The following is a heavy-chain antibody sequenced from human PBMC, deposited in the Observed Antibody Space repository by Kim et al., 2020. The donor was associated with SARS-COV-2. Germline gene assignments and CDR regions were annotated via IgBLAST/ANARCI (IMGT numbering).Heavy chain of an antibody. J-gene: IGHJ5*02. Sequence: ASVKVSCKASGYTFTSYAMHWVRQAPGQRLEWMGWINAGNGNTKYSQKFQGRVTITRDTSASTAYMELSSLRSEDTAVYYCAREHSTHIRLRYFDGWFDTWGRGTLVTVSS. CDR3: AREHSTHIRLRYFDGWFDT. CDR2: INAGNGNT. D-gene: IGHD3-9*01. CDR1: GYTFTSYA. V-gene: IGHV1-3*01.